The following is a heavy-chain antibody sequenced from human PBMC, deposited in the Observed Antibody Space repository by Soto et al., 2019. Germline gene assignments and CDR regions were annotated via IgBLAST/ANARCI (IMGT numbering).Heavy chain of an antibody. V-gene: IGHV1-69*13. CDR3: AVNYGGNPLIAFDI. Sequence: SVKVSCKASGGTFSSYAISWVRQAPGQGLEWMGGIIPIFGTANYAQKFQGRVTITADESTSTAYMELSSLRSEDTAVYYCAVNYGGNPLIAFDIWGQGTMVAVSS. CDR1: GGTFSSYA. J-gene: IGHJ3*02. D-gene: IGHD4-17*01. CDR2: IIPIFGTA.